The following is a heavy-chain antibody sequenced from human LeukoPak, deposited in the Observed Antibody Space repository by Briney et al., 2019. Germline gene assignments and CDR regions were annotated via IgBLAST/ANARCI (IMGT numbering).Heavy chain of an antibody. Sequence: PSETLSLTCAVYGGSFSGYYWSWVRQPPGNGLEWIGEINHSGSTNYNPSLKSRVTISVDTSKNQFSLKLSSVTAADTAAYYCARRAPYCSSASCYRPFDYWGQGTLVTVSS. D-gene: IGHD2-2*02. J-gene: IGHJ4*02. CDR3: ARRAPYCSSASCYRPFDY. V-gene: IGHV4-34*01. CDR2: INHSGST. CDR1: GGSFSGYY.